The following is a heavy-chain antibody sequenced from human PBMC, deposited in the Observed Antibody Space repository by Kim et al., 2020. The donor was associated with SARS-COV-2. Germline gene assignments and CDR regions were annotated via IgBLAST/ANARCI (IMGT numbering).Heavy chain of an antibody. Sequence: GGSLRLSCAASGFTFSSYAMSWVRQAPGKGLEWVSAISGSGGSTYYADSVKGRFTISRDNSKNTLYLQMNSLRAEDTAVYYCAKGAKRAARHAYYYGMDVWGQGTTVTVSS. CDR3: AKGAKRAARHAYYYGMDV. J-gene: IGHJ6*02. CDR1: GFTFSSYA. CDR2: ISGSGGST. V-gene: IGHV3-23*01. D-gene: IGHD6-6*01.